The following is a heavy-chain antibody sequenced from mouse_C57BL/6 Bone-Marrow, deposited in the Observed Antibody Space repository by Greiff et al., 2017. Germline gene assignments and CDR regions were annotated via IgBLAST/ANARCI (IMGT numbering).Heavy chain of an antibody. D-gene: IGHD4-1*01. CDR1: GYAFSTYW. CDR2: IYPGDGAT. J-gene: IGHJ2*01. CDR3: ARDWDYFDY. V-gene: IGHV1-80*01. Sequence: VQLQESGAELVKPGASVKISCKVSGYAFSTYWMNWVKQRPGKGLAWIGRIYPGDGATTYNGKFKGKATLTADKSSSTAYMQLSSLTSEDSAVYFCARDWDYFDYWGQGTTLTVSS.